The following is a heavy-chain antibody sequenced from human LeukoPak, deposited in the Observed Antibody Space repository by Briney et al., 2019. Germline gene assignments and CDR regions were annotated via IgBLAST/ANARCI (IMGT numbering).Heavy chain of an antibody. CDR1: GFSLSTSGMR. CDR2: IDWDDDK. Sequence: SGPALVKPTQTLTLTCTFSGFSLSTSGMRVSWIRQPPGKALEWLARIDWDDDKFYSTSLKTRLTISKDTSKNQVVLTMTNMDPVDTATYYCAREYYYDSSGLSSWAFDIWGQGTMVTVSS. D-gene: IGHD3-22*01. CDR3: AREYYYDSSGLSSWAFDI. V-gene: IGHV2-70*04. J-gene: IGHJ3*02.